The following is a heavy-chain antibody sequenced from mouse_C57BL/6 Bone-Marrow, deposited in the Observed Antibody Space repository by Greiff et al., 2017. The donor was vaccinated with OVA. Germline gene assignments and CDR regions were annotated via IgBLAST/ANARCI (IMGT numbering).Heavy chain of an antibody. CDR2: INPSTGGT. CDR1: GYSFTGYY. CDR3: ARDCPIYYQYWYFDV. V-gene: IGHV1-42*01. J-gene: IGHJ1*03. D-gene: IGHD1-1*01. Sequence: EVQLQQSGPELVKPGASVKISCKASGYSFTGYYMNWVKQSPEKSLEWIGEINPSTGGTTYNQKFKAKATLTVDKSSSTAYMQLKSLTSEDSAVYYCARDCPIYYQYWYFDVWGTGTTVTVSS.